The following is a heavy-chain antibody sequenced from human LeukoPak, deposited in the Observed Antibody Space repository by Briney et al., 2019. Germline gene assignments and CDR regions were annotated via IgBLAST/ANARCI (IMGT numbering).Heavy chain of an antibody. CDR2: ISSSGSTI. V-gene: IGHV3-11*04. Sequence: GGSLRLSCAASGFTFSDYYMSWIRQAPGKGLEWVSYISSSGSTIYYADSVKGRFTISRDNAKNSLYLQMNSLRAEDTAVYYCARGITSTTITVFGVVQAFDPWGQGTLVTVSS. J-gene: IGHJ5*02. D-gene: IGHD3-3*01. CDR1: GFTFSDYY. CDR3: ARGITSTTITVFGVVQAFDP.